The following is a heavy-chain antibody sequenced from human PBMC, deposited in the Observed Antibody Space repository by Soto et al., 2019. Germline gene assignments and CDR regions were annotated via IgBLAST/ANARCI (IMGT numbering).Heavy chain of an antibody. Sequence: QVQLQESGPGLVKPSETLSLTCTVSGGSISSYYWSWIRQPPGKGLDWIGYIYYSGSTNYNPSLTRRVTISVDTSQNPFSLKLSSVTAADTAVYYCARARGNTAADGMDVWGQGPTVTVSS. CDR2: IYYSGST. V-gene: IGHV4-59*01. CDR3: ARARGNTAADGMDV. D-gene: IGHD4-17*01. J-gene: IGHJ6*02. CDR1: GGSISSYY.